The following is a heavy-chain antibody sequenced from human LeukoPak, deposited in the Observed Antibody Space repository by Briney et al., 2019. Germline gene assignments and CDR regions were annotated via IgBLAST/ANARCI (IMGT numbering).Heavy chain of an antibody. V-gene: IGHV1-46*01. CDR2: TNPRGGTT. Sequence: ASVTVSCKASGYTFIDYYMHWVRQAPGQRLEWMGVTNPRGGTTSYTQKFLGRVTMTRDTSTSTLYMEVSSLRSEDTAVYYCARKFGGNGYYFDYWGQGTLVTVSS. J-gene: IGHJ4*02. D-gene: IGHD4-23*01. CDR3: ARKFGGNGYYFDY. CDR1: GYTFIDYY.